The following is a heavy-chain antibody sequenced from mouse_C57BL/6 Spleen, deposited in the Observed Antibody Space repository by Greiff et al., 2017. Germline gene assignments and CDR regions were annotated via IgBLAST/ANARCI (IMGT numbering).Heavy chain of an antibody. CDR2: ISSGSSTI. CDR1: GFTFSDYG. D-gene: IGHD1-1*01. V-gene: IGHV5-17*01. J-gene: IGHJ2*01. Sequence: EVKVVESGGGLVKPGGSLKLSCAASGFTFSDYGMHWVRQAPEKGLEWVAYISSGSSTIYYADTVKGRFTISRDNAKNTLFLQMTSLRSEDTAMYYCARDGNYYGSPHYFDYWGQGTTLTVSS. CDR3: ARDGNYYGSPHYFDY.